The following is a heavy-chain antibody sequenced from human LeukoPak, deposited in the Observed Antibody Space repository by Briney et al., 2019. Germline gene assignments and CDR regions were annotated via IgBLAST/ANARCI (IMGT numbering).Heavy chain of an antibody. CDR2: IYSGGST. D-gene: IGHD6-13*01. V-gene: IGHV3-53*01. J-gene: IGHJ4*02. Sequence: GGSLRLSCAASGFTFSSNYMSWVRQAPGKGLEWVSVIYSGGSTYYADSVRGRFIISGDNSKNTLFLQMNSLRAEDTAVYYCARGLSAAFIDYWGQGTLVTVSS. CDR3: ARGLSAAFIDY. CDR1: GFTFSSNY.